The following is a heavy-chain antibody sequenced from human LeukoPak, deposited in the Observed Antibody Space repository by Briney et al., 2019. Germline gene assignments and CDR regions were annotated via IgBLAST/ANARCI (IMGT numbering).Heavy chain of an antibody. J-gene: IGHJ6*03. V-gene: IGHV7-4-1*02. CDR1: GYTFTSYA. D-gene: IGHD3-22*01. CDR2: INTNTGNP. CDR3: ARTPYDSSGYYNHYYYHMDV. Sequence: ASVKVSCKASGYTFTSYAMNWVRQAPGQGLEWMGWINTNTGNPTYAQGFTGRFVFSLDTSVSTAYLQISSLKAEDTAVYYCARTPYDSSGYYNHYYYHMDVWGKGTTVTVSS.